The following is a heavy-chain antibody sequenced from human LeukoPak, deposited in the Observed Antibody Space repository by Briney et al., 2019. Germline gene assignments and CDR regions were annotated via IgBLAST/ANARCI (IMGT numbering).Heavy chain of an antibody. CDR1: GGSISSSSYY. Sequence: SETLSLTCTVSGGSISSSSYYWGWIRQPPGKGLEWIGSIYYSGSTYYNPSLKSRVTISVDTSKNQFSLKLSSVTAADTAVYYCARDSAIKSPHFDYWGQGTLVTVSS. J-gene: IGHJ4*02. D-gene: IGHD2-21*01. V-gene: IGHV4-39*07. CDR3: ARDSAIKSPHFDY. CDR2: IYYSGST.